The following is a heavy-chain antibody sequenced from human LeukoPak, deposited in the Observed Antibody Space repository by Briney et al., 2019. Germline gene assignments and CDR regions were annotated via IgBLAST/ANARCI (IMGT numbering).Heavy chain of an antibody. D-gene: IGHD1-20*01. V-gene: IGHV1-46*01. CDR2: INPSSGNT. Sequence: ASVKVSCKASRYTFISYYIHWVRQAPGQGLEWMGLINPSSGNTPYAQQFQGRVTMTRDTSTSTVYMELSSLRSEDTAVYYCARHSLIGTTPFDYWGQGILVTVPS. J-gene: IGHJ4*02. CDR1: RYTFISYY. CDR3: ARHSLIGTTPFDY.